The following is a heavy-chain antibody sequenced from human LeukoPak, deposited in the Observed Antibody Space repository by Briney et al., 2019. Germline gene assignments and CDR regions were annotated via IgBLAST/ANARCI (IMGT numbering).Heavy chain of an antibody. Sequence: SVKVSCKASGGTFSSYAISWVRQAPGQGLEWMGRIIPILGIANYAQKFQGRVTMTEDTSTDTAYMELSSLRSEDTAVYYCATDLRIAAAGPFDYWGQGTLVTVSS. CDR2: IIPILGIA. J-gene: IGHJ4*02. CDR1: GGTFSSYA. CDR3: ATDLRIAAAGPFDY. V-gene: IGHV1-69*04. D-gene: IGHD6-13*01.